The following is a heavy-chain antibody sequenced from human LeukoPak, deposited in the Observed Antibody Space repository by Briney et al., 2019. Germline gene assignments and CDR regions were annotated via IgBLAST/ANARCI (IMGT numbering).Heavy chain of an antibody. Sequence: GGSLRLSCTASGLTFSTSGFNWVRQAPGKGLDWFQSIGPTGSDRYHADSIKGRFTISRDNANNFLYLQMNSLRAEDTAVYYCATETNGRHYDYWGQGTLLTVSS. CDR2: IGPTGSDR. V-gene: IGHV3-21*06. J-gene: IGHJ4*02. CDR1: GLTFSTSG. CDR3: ATETNGRHYDY. D-gene: IGHD1-14*01.